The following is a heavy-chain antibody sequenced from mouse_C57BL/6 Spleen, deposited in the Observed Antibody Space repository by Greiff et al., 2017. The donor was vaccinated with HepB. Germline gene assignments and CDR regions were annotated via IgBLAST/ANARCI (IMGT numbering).Heavy chain of an antibody. CDR1: GYTFTSYW. V-gene: IGHV1-69*01. CDR2: IDPSDSYT. CDR3: AIRPTLYAMDY. J-gene: IGHJ4*01. Sequence: QVQLQQPGAELVMPGASVKLSCKASGYTFTSYWMHWVKQRPGQGLEWIGEIDPSDSYTNYNQKFKGKSTLTVDKSSSTAYMQLSSLTSEDSAVYYCAIRPTLYAMDYWGQGTSVTVSS.